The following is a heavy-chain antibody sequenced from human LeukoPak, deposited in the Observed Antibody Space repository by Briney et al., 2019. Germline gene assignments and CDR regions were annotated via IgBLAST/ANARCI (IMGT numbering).Heavy chain of an antibody. CDR3: ARGREWEPKVFDY. V-gene: IGHV4-59*01. CDR2: IYYSGST. Sequence: PSETLSLTCTVSGGSISSYWWSWIRQPPGKGLEWIGYIYYSGSTNYNPSLKSRVTISVDTSKNQFSLKLSSETAADTAVYYCARGREWEPKVFDYWGQGTLVTVSS. J-gene: IGHJ4*02. D-gene: IGHD1-26*01. CDR1: GGSISSYW.